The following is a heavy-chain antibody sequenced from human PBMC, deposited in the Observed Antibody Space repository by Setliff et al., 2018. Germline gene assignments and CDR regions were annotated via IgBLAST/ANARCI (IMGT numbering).Heavy chain of an antibody. V-gene: IGHV1-8*02. CDR1: GYTFTSYD. D-gene: IGHD3-16*02. J-gene: IGHJ6*02. CDR3: ARLYYDYVWGSYRLYYYYGMDV. Sequence: GASVKVSCKASGYTFTSYDINWVRQATGQGLEWMGWMNPNSGNTGYAQKFQGRVTMTRNTSISTAYMELSSLRYEDTAVYYCARLYYDYVWGSYRLYYYYGMDVWGQGTTVTVSS. CDR2: MNPNSGNT.